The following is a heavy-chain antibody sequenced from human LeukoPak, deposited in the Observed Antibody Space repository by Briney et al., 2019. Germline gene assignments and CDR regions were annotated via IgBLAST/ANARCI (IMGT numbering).Heavy chain of an antibody. CDR2: IIPILGIA. D-gene: IGHD6-13*01. V-gene: IGHV1-69*04. CDR1: GGTFSSYA. Sequence: GASVKVSCKASGGTFSSYAISWVRQAPGQGLEWMGRIIPILGIANYAQKFQGRVTITADESTSTAYMELSSLRSEDTAVYYCASLIVAAAPYYYYYMDVWGKGTTVTVSS. J-gene: IGHJ6*03. CDR3: ASLIVAAAPYYYYYMDV.